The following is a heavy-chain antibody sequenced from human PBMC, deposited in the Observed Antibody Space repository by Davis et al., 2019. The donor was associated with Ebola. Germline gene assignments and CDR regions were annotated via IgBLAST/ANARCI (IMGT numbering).Heavy chain of an antibody. D-gene: IGHD6-6*01. CDR2: INHSGST. J-gene: IGHJ6*02. Sequence: SETLSLTCTVSGGSISSYYWSWIRQPPGKGLEWIGEINHSGSTNYNPSLKSRVTISVDTSKNQFSLKLSSVTAADTAVYYCARVKGRSSSTYYYYYGMDVWGQGTTVTVSS. V-gene: IGHV4-34*01. CDR1: GGSISSYY. CDR3: ARVKGRSSSTYYYYYGMDV.